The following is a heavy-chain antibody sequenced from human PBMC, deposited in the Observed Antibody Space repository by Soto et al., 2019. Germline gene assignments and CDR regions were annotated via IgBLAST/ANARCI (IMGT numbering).Heavy chain of an antibody. J-gene: IGHJ4*02. CDR1: GESISSSSYY. V-gene: IGHV4-39*01. CDR3: ARQRTTVVTQDYFDH. Sequence: PSETLSLTCIVSGESISSSSYYWGWIRQPPGKGLEWIGSIYYSGRTYYNPSFKSRVTISIDTSKNQFSLKLSSVTATDTAVYYCARQRTTVVTQDYFDHWGQGALVNVSS. CDR2: IYYSGRT. D-gene: IGHD2-21*02.